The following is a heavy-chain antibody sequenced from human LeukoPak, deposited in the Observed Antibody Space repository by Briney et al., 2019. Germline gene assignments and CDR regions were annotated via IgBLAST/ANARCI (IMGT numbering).Heavy chain of an antibody. D-gene: IGHD5-18*01. CDR3: ARVPTNSYGFGQ. CDR1: GFGFSVYW. CDR2: INEDGTSA. V-gene: IGHV3-74*01. J-gene: IGHJ4*02. Sequence: TGGSLRLSCAASGFGFSVYWMHWVRQAPGKGLVWVAHINEDGTSASHADSVKGRFTISRDNAKNTLYLQMNSLTVEGTAVYYCARVPTNSYGFGQWGQGSLVTVSS.